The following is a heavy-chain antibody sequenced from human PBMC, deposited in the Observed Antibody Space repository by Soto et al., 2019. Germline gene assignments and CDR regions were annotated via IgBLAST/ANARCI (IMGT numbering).Heavy chain of an antibody. J-gene: IGHJ5*01. Sequence: GASVKVSCKASGYTFTSYGISWVRQAPGQGLEWMGWISAYNGNTNYAQKLQGRVTMTTDTSTSTAYMELRSLRSDDTAVYYCARARLNWNYVWFHSWGQGTRVTVSA. V-gene: IGHV1-18*01. CDR2: ISAYNGNT. D-gene: IGHD1-7*01. CDR1: GYTFTSYG. CDR3: ARARLNWNYVWFHS.